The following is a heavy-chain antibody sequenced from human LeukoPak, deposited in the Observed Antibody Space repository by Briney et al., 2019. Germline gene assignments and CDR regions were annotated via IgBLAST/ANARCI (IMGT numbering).Heavy chain of an antibody. V-gene: IGHV5-51*01. CDR3: ATPPQDIVATIGLARKPVRPGYYYYMDV. Sequence: GESLKISCKGSGYSFTSYWIGWVRQMPGKGLEWMGIIYPGDSDTRYSPSFQGQVTISADKSISTAYLQWSSLKASDTAMYYCATPPQDIVATIGLARKPVRPGYYYYMDVWGKGITVTVSS. J-gene: IGHJ6*03. CDR2: IYPGDSDT. D-gene: IGHD5-12*01. CDR1: GYSFTSYW.